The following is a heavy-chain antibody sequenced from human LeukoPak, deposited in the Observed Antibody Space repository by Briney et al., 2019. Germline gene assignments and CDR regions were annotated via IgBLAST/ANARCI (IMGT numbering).Heavy chain of an antibody. J-gene: IGHJ4*02. CDR1: GFTFSSYS. V-gene: IGHV3-48*02. CDR2: ISSSSSTI. D-gene: IGHD3-22*01. Sequence: GGSLRLSCAASGFTFSSYSMNWVRQAPGKGLEWVSYISSSSSTIYYADSVKGRFTISRDNAKNSLCLQMNSLRDEDTAVYYCVPDSSGYVYWGQGTLVTVSS. CDR3: VPDSSGYVY.